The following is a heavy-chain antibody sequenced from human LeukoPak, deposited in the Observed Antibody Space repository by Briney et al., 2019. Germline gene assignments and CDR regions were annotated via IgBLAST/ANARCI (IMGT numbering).Heavy chain of an antibody. CDR1: AYSISSRYY. D-gene: IGHD1-26*01. V-gene: IGHV4-38-2*02. CDR3: ARGGNTKWELPTIDY. CDR2: IYHSGIT. Sequence: SETLSLTCSVSAYSISSRYYWGWIRQPPGKGLEWIGSIYHSGITHYHPSLKSRVTISVDTSKNQFSLKLTSVTAADTAVYYCARGGNTKWELPTIDYWGQGTLVTVSS. J-gene: IGHJ4*02.